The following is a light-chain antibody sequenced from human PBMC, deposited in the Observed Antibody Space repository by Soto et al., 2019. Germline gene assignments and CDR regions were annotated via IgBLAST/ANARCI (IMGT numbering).Light chain of an antibody. Sequence: AIQMTQSPSSLSASVGERVTITCRASLNIGDSLSWYQQKAGKPPTQLIYGASALQSGVPVRFSGSASGTDFTLTISGLQYDDLATYYCQQYHSHFWTFGQGTKVDIK. V-gene: IGKV1-8*01. CDR1: LNIGDS. CDR2: GAS. CDR3: QQYHSHFWT. J-gene: IGKJ1*01.